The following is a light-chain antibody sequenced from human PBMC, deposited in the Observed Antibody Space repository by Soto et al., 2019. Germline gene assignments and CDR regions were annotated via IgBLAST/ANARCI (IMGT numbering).Light chain of an antibody. CDR3: QQANSFPFT. V-gene: IGKV1-12*01. CDR1: QDISTW. Sequence: DIQMTQSPSSVSASVGDRVTITCRASQDISTWLAWYQQKPGKAPKLLIYAASSLESGVPARFSGSGFGTDFTLTISSLQPEDFATYYCQQANSFPFTFGPGTKVYIK. CDR2: AAS. J-gene: IGKJ3*01.